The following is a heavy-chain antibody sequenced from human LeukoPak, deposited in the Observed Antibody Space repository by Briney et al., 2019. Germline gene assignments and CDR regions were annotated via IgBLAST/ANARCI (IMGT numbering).Heavy chain of an antibody. Sequence: GGSLRLSCAASGFTFSSYAMSWVRQAPGKGLEWVSAISGSGGSTYYADSVKGRFTISRDNAKNSLYLQMNSLRAEDTAEYYCARDIVASVYWGQGTLVTVSS. CDR2: ISGSGGST. D-gene: IGHD2-15*01. V-gene: IGHV3-23*01. CDR1: GFTFSSYA. CDR3: ARDIVASVY. J-gene: IGHJ4*02.